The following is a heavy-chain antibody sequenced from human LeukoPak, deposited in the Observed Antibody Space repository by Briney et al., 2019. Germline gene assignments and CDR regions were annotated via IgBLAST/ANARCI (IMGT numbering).Heavy chain of an antibody. CDR1: GGSISSYY. J-gene: IGHJ5*02. CDR3: ARHGDFWSGYYLNWFDP. CDR2: IYYSGST. Sequence: SETLSLTCTVSGGSISSYYWSWIRQPPGKGLAWIGYIYYSGSTNYNPSLKSRVTISVDTSKNQFSLKLSSVTAADTAVYYCARHGDFWSGYYLNWFDPWGQGTLVTVSS. V-gene: IGHV4-59*08. D-gene: IGHD3-3*01.